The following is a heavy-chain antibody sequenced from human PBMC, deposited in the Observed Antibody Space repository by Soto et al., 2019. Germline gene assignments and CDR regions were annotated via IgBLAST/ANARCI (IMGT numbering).Heavy chain of an antibody. D-gene: IGHD2-21*02. CDR2: INPHNVGT. Sequence: SVKVSCKASGYTVTDYRYVVHWVRQAPGQGVVWMGWINPHNVGTNYAHKFQGKVTLTRGTSINTAYMAMRGLTSDDTAMYYCARELRVGGDGYYFELWGQGTLVTVSS. CDR1: GYTVTDYRYV. V-gene: IGHV1-2*02. CDR3: ARELRVGGDGYYFEL. J-gene: IGHJ4*02.